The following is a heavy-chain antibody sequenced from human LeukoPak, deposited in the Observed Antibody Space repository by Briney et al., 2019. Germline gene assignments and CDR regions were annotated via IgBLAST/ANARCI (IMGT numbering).Heavy chain of an antibody. Sequence: SETLSLTCVVSGDSISSDNWWSWVRPPPGKGLEWIGEIYHRGTTYYNPSLKSRVTISVDKSKNQFSLKLGSVTAADTAIYYCVGVAGKRFDYWGQGTLVTVSS. D-gene: IGHD6-19*01. CDR2: IYHRGTT. J-gene: IGHJ4*02. CDR1: GDSISSDNW. V-gene: IGHV4-4*02. CDR3: VGVAGKRFDY.